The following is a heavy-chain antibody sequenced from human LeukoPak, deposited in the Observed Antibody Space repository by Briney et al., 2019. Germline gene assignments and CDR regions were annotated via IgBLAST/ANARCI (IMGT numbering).Heavy chain of an antibody. CDR2: IYYSGST. J-gene: IGHJ5*02. D-gene: IGHD2-2*01. CDR1: GGSISSYY. Sequence: PSETLSVTCTVSGGSISSYYWSWIRQPPGKGLEWIGYIYYSGSTNYNPSLKSRVTISVDTSKNQFSLKLSSVTAADTAVYYCARGYCSSTSCSHFNWFDPWGQGKPCTVSS. V-gene: IGHV4-59*01. CDR3: ARGYCSSTSCSHFNWFDP.